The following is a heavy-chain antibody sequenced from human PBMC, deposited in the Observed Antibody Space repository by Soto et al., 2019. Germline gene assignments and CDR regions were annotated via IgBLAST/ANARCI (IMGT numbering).Heavy chain of an antibody. D-gene: IGHD4-17*01. CDR3: TRGVGAPNYLDY. CDR2: INPKDAYT. CDR1: GYSFSHYY. J-gene: IGHJ4*02. Sequence: SVKVSCNTSGYSFSHYYIHWVRQAPGQGLEWTAWINPKDAYTNYAQSFQGRVTVTTDPSISTVYMELSGLRSDDTAVFFCTRGVGAPNYLDYWGQGTLVTVSS. V-gene: IGHV1-2*02.